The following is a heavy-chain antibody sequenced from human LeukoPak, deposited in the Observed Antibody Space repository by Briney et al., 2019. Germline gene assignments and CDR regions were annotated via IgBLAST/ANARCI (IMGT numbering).Heavy chain of an antibody. CDR1: GYTFTSYD. CDR2: MNPNSGNT. V-gene: IGHV1-8*01. Sequence: ASVKVSCKASGYTFTSYDINWVRQATGQGLEWMGWMNPNSGNTGYAQKFQGRVTMARNTSISTAYMELSSLRSEDTAVYYCATGGTYYYDSSGYPWGQGTLVTVSS. CDR3: ATGGTYYYDSSGYP. J-gene: IGHJ5*02. D-gene: IGHD3-22*01.